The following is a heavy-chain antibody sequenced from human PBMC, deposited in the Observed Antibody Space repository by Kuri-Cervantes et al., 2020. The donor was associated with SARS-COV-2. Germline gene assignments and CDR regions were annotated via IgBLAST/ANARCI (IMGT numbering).Heavy chain of an antibody. CDR1: GGSISSYY. J-gene: IGHJ2*01. V-gene: IGHV4-59*08. D-gene: IGHD3-9*01. CDR2: IYYSGST. CDR3: ARRDILTGYYNSWYFDL. Sequence: GSLRLSCTVSGGSISSYYWSRIRQPPGKGLEWIGYIYYSGSTNYNPSLKGRVTISVDTSKNQFSLKLSSVTAADTAVYYCARRDILTGYYNSWYFDLWGRGTLVTVSS.